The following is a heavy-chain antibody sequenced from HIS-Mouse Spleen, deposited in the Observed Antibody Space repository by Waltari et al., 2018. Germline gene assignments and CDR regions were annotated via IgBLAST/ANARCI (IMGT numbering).Heavy chain of an antibody. D-gene: IGHD6-13*01. CDR1: GGSFSGYY. CDR3: ARGKGSSSWYYFDY. CDR2: INHSVST. Sequence: QVQLQQWGAGLLKPSETLSLTCAVYGGSFSGYYWSGIRQPPGKGLEWIGEINHSVSTNYHPSLKSRVTISVDTSKNQFSLKLRSVTAADTAVYYCARGKGSSSWYYFDYWGQGTLVTVSS. V-gene: IGHV4-34*01. J-gene: IGHJ4*02.